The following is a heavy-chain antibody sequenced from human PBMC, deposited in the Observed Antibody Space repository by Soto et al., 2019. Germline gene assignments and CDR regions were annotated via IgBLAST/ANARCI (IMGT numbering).Heavy chain of an antibody. J-gene: IGHJ6*02. D-gene: IGHD3-10*01. CDR3: ARGAGSGETAKSSYGLDV. Sequence: SETLSLTCAVSGDSISSGGYSWVLIRQPPGRGLEWIGYLYYDGSPYYHPSLKSRVIISGDRSTNQFYLKLRSVTAADTAVYYCARGAGSGETAKSSYGLDVWGQGTTVTVS. CDR1: GDSISSGGYS. CDR2: LYYDGSP. V-gene: IGHV4-30-2*01.